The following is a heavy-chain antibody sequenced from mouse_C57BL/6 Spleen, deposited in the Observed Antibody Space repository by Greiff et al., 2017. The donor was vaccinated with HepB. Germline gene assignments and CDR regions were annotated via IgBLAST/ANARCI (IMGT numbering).Heavy chain of an antibody. CDR1: GYTFTSYW. Sequence: QVQLQQPGAELVKPGASVKMSCKASGYTFTSYWITWVKQRPGQGLEWIGDIYPGSGSTNYNEKFKSKATLTVDTSSSTAYMQLSSLTSEDSAVYYCARMGTTVVAPFADWGQGTLVTVSA. V-gene: IGHV1-55*01. D-gene: IGHD1-1*01. CDR3: ARMGTTVVAPFAD. J-gene: IGHJ3*01. CDR2: IYPGSGST.